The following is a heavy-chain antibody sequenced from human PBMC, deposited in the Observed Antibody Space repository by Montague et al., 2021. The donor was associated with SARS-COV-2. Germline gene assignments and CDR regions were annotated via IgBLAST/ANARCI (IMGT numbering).Heavy chain of an antibody. Sequence: SETLSLTCAVYGGSFIGYYWNWIRQPPGKGLEWIGEINHSGSTNYNPSLKSRVTMSVDPSKNQFSLKLSSVTAADTAVYYCARGARQGYGFRLGSFDSWGQGTLVTVSS. J-gene: IGHJ4*02. CDR2: INHSGST. V-gene: IGHV4-34*01. D-gene: IGHD3-10*01. CDR1: GGSFIGYY. CDR3: ARGARQGYGFRLGSFDS.